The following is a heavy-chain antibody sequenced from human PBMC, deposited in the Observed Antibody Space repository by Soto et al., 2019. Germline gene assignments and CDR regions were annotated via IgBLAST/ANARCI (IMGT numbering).Heavy chain of an antibody. Sequence: ASVKVSCKASGYTFTSYAMHWVRQAPGQRLEWMGWINAGNGNTKYSQKFQGRVTITRDTSASTAYMELSSLRSEDTAVYYCGRDVLETGYNWIADFDYWGQGTLVTVSS. V-gene: IGHV1-3*01. CDR3: GRDVLETGYNWIADFDY. CDR2: INAGNGNT. D-gene: IGHD1-20*01. CDR1: GYTFTSYA. J-gene: IGHJ4*02.